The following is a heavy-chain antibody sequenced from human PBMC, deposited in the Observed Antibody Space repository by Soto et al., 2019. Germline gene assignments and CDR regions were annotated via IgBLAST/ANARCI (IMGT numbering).Heavy chain of an antibody. Sequence: ASVKVSCKASGYTFTSYAMHWVRQAPGQRLEWMGWINAGNGNTKYSQKFQGRVTITRDTSASTAYMELSSLRSEDTAVYYCASSIVATINFDYWGQGTLVTVSS. CDR3: ASSIVATINFDY. J-gene: IGHJ4*02. CDR2: INAGNGNT. CDR1: GYTFTSYA. D-gene: IGHD5-12*01. V-gene: IGHV1-3*01.